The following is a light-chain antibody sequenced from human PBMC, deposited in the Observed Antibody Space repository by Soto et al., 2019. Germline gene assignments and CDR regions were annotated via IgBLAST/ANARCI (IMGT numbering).Light chain of an antibody. CDR2: DVS. V-gene: IGLV2-8*01. Sequence: QSALTQPPSASGSLGQSVTISCTGTSSDVGGYNYVSWYQQHPGKAPKLLIYDVSHRPSGVPDRFSGSKSGNTASLTVSGLQAEDETDYYCSSYAGGNNLVFGTGTKVTVL. CDR1: SSDVGGYNY. CDR3: SSYAGGNNLV. J-gene: IGLJ1*01.